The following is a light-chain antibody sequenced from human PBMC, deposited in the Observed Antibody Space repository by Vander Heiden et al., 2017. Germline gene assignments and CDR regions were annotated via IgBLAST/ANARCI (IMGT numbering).Light chain of an antibody. Sequence: SYELTQPPSVSVSPGQTASITSSGDKLGDKSACWHPQKPGQSPVLVIYQDSKRPPGLPARFTGSTSGNTATLTISGTQAMDEADYYCQAWDSSTGVFGGGTKLTVI. CDR3: QAWDSSTGV. CDR2: QDS. CDR1: KLGDKS. J-gene: IGLJ3*02. V-gene: IGLV3-1*01.